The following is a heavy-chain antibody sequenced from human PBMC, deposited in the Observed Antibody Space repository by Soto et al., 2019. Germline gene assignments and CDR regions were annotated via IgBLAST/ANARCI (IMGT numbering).Heavy chain of an antibody. CDR2: INHSGST. CDR3: ERAGTYDFWSGYHPTYFDY. Sequence: ESLSVSCSVYGVSFSGYYWSGIRQPPGKGLEWIGEINHSGSTNYNPSLKSLVTISLDTSKNQFSLKLSSVTAADTAVYYCERAGTYDFWSGYHPTYFDYWGQVTLVTVYS. V-gene: IGHV4-34*01. J-gene: IGHJ4*02. CDR1: GVSFSGYY. D-gene: IGHD3-3*01.